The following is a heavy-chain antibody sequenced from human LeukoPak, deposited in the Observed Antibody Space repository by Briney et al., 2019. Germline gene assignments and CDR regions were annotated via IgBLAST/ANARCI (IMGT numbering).Heavy chain of an antibody. CDR3: ARSYYYDSSGYYHPYYFDY. CDR1: GFTFSSNA. D-gene: IGHD3-22*01. V-gene: IGHV3-23*01. J-gene: IGHJ4*02. Sequence: GGSLRLSCAASGFTFSSNAMSWVRQAPGKGLEWVSAISGSGGSTYYADSVKGRFTISRDNSKNTLYLQMNSLRAEDTAVYYCARSYYYDSSGYYHPYYFDYWGQGTLVTVSS. CDR2: ISGSGGST.